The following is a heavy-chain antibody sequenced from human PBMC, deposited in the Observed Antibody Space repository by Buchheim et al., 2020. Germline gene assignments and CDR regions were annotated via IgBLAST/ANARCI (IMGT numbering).Heavy chain of an antibody. CDR3: ARGGTWGLPHLFDY. D-gene: IGHD2-21*01. Sequence: VQVVESGGGLLQPGGSLRLSCAASGFTFSTYEMNWVRQAPGKGLEWVSYISSSGSTIYYADSVRGRFTISRDNAKNSLFLQMSSLRVEDTAVYYCARGGTWGLPHLFDYWGQGTL. V-gene: IGHV3-48*03. CDR2: ISSSGSTI. J-gene: IGHJ4*02. CDR1: GFTFSTYE.